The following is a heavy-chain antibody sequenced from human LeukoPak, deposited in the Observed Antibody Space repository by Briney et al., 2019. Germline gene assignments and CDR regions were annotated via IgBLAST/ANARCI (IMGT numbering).Heavy chain of an antibody. CDR1: GFIFSTYS. D-gene: IGHD1/OR15-1a*01. J-gene: IGHJ5*02. V-gene: IGHV3-11*06. CDR2: ISSSSSYT. CDR3: ARDYRNWNRPPGWFDP. Sequence: GGSLRLSCAASGFIFSTYSMSWIRQAPGKGLEWVSYISSSSSYTNYADSVKGRFTISRDNAKNSLYLQMNSLRAEDTAVYYCARDYRNWNRPPGWFDPWGQGTLVTVSS.